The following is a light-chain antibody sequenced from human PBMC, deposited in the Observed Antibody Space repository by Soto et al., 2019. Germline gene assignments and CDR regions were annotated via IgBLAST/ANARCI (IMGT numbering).Light chain of an antibody. J-gene: IGLJ1*01. CDR1: SSDVGDYNY. V-gene: IGLV2-14*01. Sequence: QSALTQPASVSGSPGQSITISCTGTSSDVGDYNYVSWYQQHPGKAPKLIIYHVNNRPSGVSIRFSGSKSGNTASLTISGLQAEDEADYYCSSYTISSTLGFGTGTKLTVL. CDR2: HVN. CDR3: SSYTISSTLG.